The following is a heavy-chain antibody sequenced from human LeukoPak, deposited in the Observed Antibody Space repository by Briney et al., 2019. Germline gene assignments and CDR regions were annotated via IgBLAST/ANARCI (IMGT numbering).Heavy chain of an antibody. Sequence: ASVKVSCKASGGTFSSYAISWVRQAPGQGREWMGGIIPIFGTANYAQKFQGRVTITADKSTSTAYMELSSLRSEDTAVYYCAKSRRTTVTHAGMDVWGTGTTVTISS. V-gene: IGHV1-69*06. CDR1: GGTFSSYA. D-gene: IGHD4-17*01. J-gene: IGHJ6*04. CDR2: IIPIFGTA. CDR3: AKSRRTTVTHAGMDV.